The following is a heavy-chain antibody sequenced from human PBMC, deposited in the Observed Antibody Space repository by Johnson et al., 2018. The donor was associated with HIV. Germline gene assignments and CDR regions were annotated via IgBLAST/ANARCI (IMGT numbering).Heavy chain of an antibody. Sequence: VQLVESGGGLVQPGRSLRLSCAASGFTFDDYAMHWVRQAPGKGLEWVSGISWNSGSIGYADSVKGRFTISRDNAKNSLYLQMNSLRAEDTALYYCARDRDYLQAVAGPSDAFDIWGQGTMVTVSS. CDR3: ARDRDYLQAVAGPSDAFDI. CDR1: GFTFDDYA. CDR2: ISWNSGSI. J-gene: IGHJ3*02. V-gene: IGHV3-9*01. D-gene: IGHD6-19*01.